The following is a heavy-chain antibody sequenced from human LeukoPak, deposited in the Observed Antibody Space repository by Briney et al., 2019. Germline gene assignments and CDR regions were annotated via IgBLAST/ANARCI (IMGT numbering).Heavy chain of an antibody. CDR1: GFTFSSYA. CDR2: ISGSGGST. V-gene: IGHV3-23*01. Sequence: AGGSLRLSCAASGFTFSSYAMSWVRQAPGKGLGWVSAISGSGGSTYYADSVKGRFTISRDNSKNTLYLQMNSLRAEDTAVYYCAKDLPVTTFILDYWGQGTLVTVSS. J-gene: IGHJ4*02. CDR3: AKDLPVTTFILDY. D-gene: IGHD4-17*01.